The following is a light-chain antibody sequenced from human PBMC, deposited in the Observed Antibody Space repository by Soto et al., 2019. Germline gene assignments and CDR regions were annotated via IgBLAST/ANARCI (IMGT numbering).Light chain of an antibody. CDR1: QSISSY. CDR3: QQSYTTLFT. CDR2: AAS. Sequence: DTQMTQYLSSLSASVGDRVTITCRASQSISSYLNWYQQKPGKAPNLLIYAASNLQSGVPSRFSGSGSGTDFTLTISSLQPEDFATYYCQQSYTTLFTFGPGTKVDIK. J-gene: IGKJ3*01. V-gene: IGKV1-39*01.